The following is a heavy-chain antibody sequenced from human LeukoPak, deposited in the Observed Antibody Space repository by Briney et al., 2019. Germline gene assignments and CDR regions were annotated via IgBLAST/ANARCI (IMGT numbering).Heavy chain of an antibody. CDR2: IYYSGST. D-gene: IGHD4-17*01. CDR3: ARWGYGGTPFDY. J-gene: IGHJ4*02. CDR1: GGSISSYY. V-gene: IGHV4-59*08. Sequence: SETLSLTCTVSGGSISSYYWSWIRQPPGKGLEWIGYIYYSGSTNYNPSLKSRVTISVDTSKNQFSLKLSSVTAADTAVYYCARWGYGGTPFDYWGQGTLVTVSS.